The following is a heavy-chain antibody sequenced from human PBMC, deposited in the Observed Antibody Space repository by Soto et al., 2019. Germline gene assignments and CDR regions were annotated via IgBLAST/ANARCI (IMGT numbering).Heavy chain of an antibody. CDR3: ARGTYGDY. D-gene: IGHD4-17*01. Sequence: QAHLVQSGAEVKKPGASVKVSCKASGYTFTSYGITWVRQAPGKGLEWMGWISAHNGNTDDAQELRSRVIVTRDTSTSTASMELRSLRSDDTAAYYCARGTYGDYMGQGALVTVSS. CDR1: GYTFTSYG. V-gene: IGHV1-18*01. CDR2: ISAHNGNT. J-gene: IGHJ4*02.